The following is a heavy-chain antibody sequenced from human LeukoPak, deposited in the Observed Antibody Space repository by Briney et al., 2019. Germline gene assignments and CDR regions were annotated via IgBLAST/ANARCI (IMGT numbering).Heavy chain of an antibody. Sequence: SGGSLRLSCAASGFPFSTYWMAWVRQAPGKGLEWVANIKGDESARHQADSVKGRFTISRDNAQNSVYLQMTSRRGEDTAVYYCARDVVGSLDYWGQGTLVTVSS. D-gene: IGHD1-26*01. J-gene: IGHJ4*02. CDR3: ARDVVGSLDY. CDR2: IKGDESAR. CDR1: GFPFSTYW. V-gene: IGHV3-7*01.